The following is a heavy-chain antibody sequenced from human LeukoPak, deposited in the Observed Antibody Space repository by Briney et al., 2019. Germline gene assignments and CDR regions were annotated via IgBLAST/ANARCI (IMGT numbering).Heavy chain of an antibody. J-gene: IGHJ4*02. Sequence: PSETLSLTCTVSGGSISSYYWSWIRQPPGKGLEWIGYIYYSGSTNYNPSLKSRVTISVDTPKNQFSLKLSSVTAADTAVYYCARESYYGSGSYLDYWGQGTLVTVSS. CDR3: ARESYYGSGSYLDY. CDR1: GGSISSYY. CDR2: IYYSGST. V-gene: IGHV4-59*01. D-gene: IGHD3-10*01.